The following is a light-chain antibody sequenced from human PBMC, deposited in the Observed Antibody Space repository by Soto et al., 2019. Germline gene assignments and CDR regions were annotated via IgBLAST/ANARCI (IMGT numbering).Light chain of an antibody. J-gene: IGKJ1*01. CDR3: QHYKSYSEA. CDR2: KAS. Sequence: DIQMTQSPSTLSGSVGDRVTITCRASQTISSWLAWYQQKPGKAPKLLIYKASTLKSGVPSRFSGSVSGTDFTLTISSLQPDEVATYYCQHYKSYSEAFGQATKGELK. CDR1: QTISSW. V-gene: IGKV1-5*03.